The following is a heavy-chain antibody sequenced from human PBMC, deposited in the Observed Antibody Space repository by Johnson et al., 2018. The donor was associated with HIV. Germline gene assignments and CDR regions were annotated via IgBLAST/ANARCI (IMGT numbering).Heavy chain of an antibody. J-gene: IGHJ3*02. D-gene: IGHD2-21*01. Sequence: QVQLVESGGGVVQPGRSLRLSCAASGFTFSSYAMHWVRQAPGKGLEWVAVISYDGSNKYYADSVKGRFTISRDNSKNTVYLQMNSLRAEDTAVYYCAKDRVVIAAHDAFDIWGQGTMVTVSS. V-gene: IGHV3-30-3*01. CDR1: GFTFSSYA. CDR3: AKDRVVIAAHDAFDI. CDR2: ISYDGSNK.